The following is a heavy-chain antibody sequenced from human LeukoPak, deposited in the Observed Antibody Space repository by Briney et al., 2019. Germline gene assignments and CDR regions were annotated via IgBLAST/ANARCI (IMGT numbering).Heavy chain of an antibody. Sequence: PGGSLRLSCAASGFKFDDHGMNWVRQAPGKGLEWVSGLNWNGGRTGYADSVKGRFTISRDNAKNSLYLQMNSLRAEDTALYYCAKDRSYLAFDIWGQGTMVTVSS. D-gene: IGHD1-26*01. CDR2: LNWNGGRT. CDR3: AKDRSYLAFDI. V-gene: IGHV3-20*04. CDR1: GFKFDDHG. J-gene: IGHJ3*02.